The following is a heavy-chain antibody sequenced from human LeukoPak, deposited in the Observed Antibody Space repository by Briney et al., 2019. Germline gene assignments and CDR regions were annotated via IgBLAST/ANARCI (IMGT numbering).Heavy chain of an antibody. V-gene: IGHV4-38-2*02. D-gene: IGHD3-22*01. CDR1: GYSISSGYY. Sequence: SETLSLTCTVSGYSISSGYYWGWIRQPPGKGLEWIGSIYHSGSTYYNPSLKSRVTISVDTSKNQFSLKLSSVTAADTAVYHRARRQVYYDSSGHFNWGQGTLVTVSS. CDR2: IYHSGST. J-gene: IGHJ4*02. CDR3: ARRQVYYDSSGHFN.